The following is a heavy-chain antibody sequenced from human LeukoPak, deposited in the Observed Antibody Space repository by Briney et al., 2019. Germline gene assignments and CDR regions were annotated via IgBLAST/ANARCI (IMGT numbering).Heavy chain of an antibody. J-gene: IGHJ4*02. Sequence: SETLSLTCTVSGASISTSTYYWGWVRQPPGKGLEWIGNIYYSGTTYYNPSLKSRVTISEDTSRSRFSLMLSSVTAADTAVYYCARMGPEMATIRDYWGQGTLVTVSS. CDR3: ARMGPEMATIRDY. CDR1: GASISTSTYY. V-gene: IGHV4-39*01. D-gene: IGHD5-24*01. CDR2: IYYSGTT.